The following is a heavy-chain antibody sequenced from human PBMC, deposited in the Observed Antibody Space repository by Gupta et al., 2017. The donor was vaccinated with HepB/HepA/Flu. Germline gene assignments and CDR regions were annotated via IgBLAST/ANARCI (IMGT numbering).Heavy chain of an antibody. CDR3: ARKDIVVVPAATPFYYYYGMDV. Sequence: QVQLQESGPGLVKPSGTLSLTCAVPGGSISSSNWWSWVRQPPGKGLEWIGEIYHSGSTNYNPSLKSRVTISVDKSKNQFSLKLSSVTAADTAVYYCARKDIVVVPAATPFYYYYGMDVWGQGTTVTVSS. V-gene: IGHV4-4*02. D-gene: IGHD2-2*01. J-gene: IGHJ6*02. CDR2: IYHSGST. CDR1: GGSISSSNW.